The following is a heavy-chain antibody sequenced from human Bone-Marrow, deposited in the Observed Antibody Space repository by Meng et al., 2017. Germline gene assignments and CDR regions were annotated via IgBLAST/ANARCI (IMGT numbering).Heavy chain of an antibody. V-gene: IGHV1-2*02. Sequence: ASVKVSCKASGYTFTGYYMHWVRQAPGQGLEWMGWINPNSGGTNYTQKFQGRVTMTRDTSISTAYMELSRLRSDDTAVYYCARGVFNPGRGFAPWGQGTLVTVSS. D-gene: IGHD3-10*01. CDR1: GYTFTGYY. CDR3: ARGVFNPGRGFAP. J-gene: IGHJ5*02. CDR2: INPNSGGT.